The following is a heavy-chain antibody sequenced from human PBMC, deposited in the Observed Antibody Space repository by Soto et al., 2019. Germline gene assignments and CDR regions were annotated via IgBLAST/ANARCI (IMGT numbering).Heavy chain of an antibody. CDR1: GFTFSSYG. CDR2: LWYDGSNK. CDR3: AREGAVDIVATMLYYYYIDV. D-gene: IGHD5-12*01. V-gene: IGHV3-33*01. J-gene: IGHJ6*03. Sequence: QVQLVESGGGVVQPGRSLRLSCAASGFTFSSYGMHWVRQAPGKGLEWVAVLWYDGSNKYYADSVKGRFTISRDNSKNTLYLQMNSLRAEDTAVYYCAREGAVDIVATMLYYYYIDVWGKGTTVTVSS.